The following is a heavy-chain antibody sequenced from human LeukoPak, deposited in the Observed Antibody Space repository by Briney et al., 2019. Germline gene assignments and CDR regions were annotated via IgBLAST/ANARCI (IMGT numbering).Heavy chain of an antibody. D-gene: IGHD5-12*01. V-gene: IGHV1-69*13. CDR1: GDTFSSYV. CDR3: ARVGPGGGYDRRPARRSGNYFYYGMDV. Sequence: SVNVSCKASGDTFSSYVISWVRQAPGQGLEWMGGIIPTFDIENYAQKFQGRVTITADESTSTAYMELSSLRSEDTAVYYCARVGPGGGYDRRPARRSGNYFYYGMDVWGQGTTVTVSS. CDR2: IIPTFDIE. J-gene: IGHJ6*02.